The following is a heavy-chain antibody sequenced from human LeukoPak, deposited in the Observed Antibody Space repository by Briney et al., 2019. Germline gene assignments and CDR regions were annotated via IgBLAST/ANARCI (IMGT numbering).Heavy chain of an antibody. CDR1: GGSFSGYY. J-gene: IGHJ4*02. CDR3: AAGRYYGSGSYYPLYYFDY. CDR2: INHSGST. Sequence: SETLSLTCAVYGGSFSGYYWSWIRQPPGKGLEWIGEINHSGSTNYNPSLKSRVTISVDTSKNQFSLKLSSVTAADTAVYYCAAGRYYGSGSYYPLYYFDYWGQGTLVTVSS. D-gene: IGHD3-10*01. V-gene: IGHV4-34*01.